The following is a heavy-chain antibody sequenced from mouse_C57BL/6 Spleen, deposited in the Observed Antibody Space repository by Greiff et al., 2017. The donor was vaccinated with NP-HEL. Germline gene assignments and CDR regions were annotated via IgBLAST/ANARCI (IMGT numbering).Heavy chain of an antibody. CDR3: ARKDSSYGGFAY. D-gene: IGHD1-1*01. V-gene: IGHV1-50*01. CDR2: IDPSDSYT. CDR1: GYTFTSYW. J-gene: IGHJ3*01. Sequence: VQLQQSGAELVKPGASVKLSCKASGYTFTSYWMQWVKQRPGQGLEWIGEIDPSDSYTNYNQKFKGKATLTVDTSSSTAYMQLSSLTSEDSAVYYCARKDSSYGGFAYWGQGTLVTVSA.